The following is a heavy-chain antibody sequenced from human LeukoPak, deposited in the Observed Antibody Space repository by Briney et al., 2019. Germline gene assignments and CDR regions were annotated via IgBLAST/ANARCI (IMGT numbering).Heavy chain of an antibody. J-gene: IGHJ4*02. CDR3: ASFSLKGYDY. Sequence: GGSLRLSCAASGFTFSSYSMNWVRQAPGKGLEWVSSISSSSSYIYYADSVKGRFTISRDNAKNSLYLQMNSLRAEDTAVYYCASFSLKGYDYWGQETLVTVSS. V-gene: IGHV3-21*01. CDR1: GFTFSSYS. D-gene: IGHD6-13*01. CDR2: ISSSSSYI.